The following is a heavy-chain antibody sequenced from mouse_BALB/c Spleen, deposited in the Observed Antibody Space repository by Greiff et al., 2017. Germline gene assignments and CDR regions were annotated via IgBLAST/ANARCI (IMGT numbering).Heavy chain of an antibody. D-gene: IGHD2-3*01. Sequence: EVQVVESGGGLVKPGGSLKLSCAASGFTFSSYAMSWVRQTPEKRLEWVASISSGGSTYYPDSVKGRFTISRDNARNILYLQMSSLRSEDTAMYYCARGDDGYFAYWGQGTLVTVSA. CDR3: ARGDDGYFAY. CDR1: GFTFSSYA. V-gene: IGHV5-6-5*01. J-gene: IGHJ3*01. CDR2: ISSGGST.